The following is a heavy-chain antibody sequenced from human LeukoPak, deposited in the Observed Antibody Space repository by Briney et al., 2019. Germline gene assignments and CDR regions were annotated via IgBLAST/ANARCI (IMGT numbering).Heavy chain of an antibody. V-gene: IGHV3-49*04. CDR1: GFTFDDYA. Sequence: PGRSLRLSCAAPGFTFDDYAMHWVRQAPGKGLEWVGFIRSKAYGGTTEYAASVKGRFTIPREDSKSIAYLQMNRLKTEDTAVYYCASVCAAEQWLVPGDWYFDLWGRGTLVTVSS. CDR3: ASVCAAEQWLVPGDWYFDL. CDR2: IRSKAYGGTT. D-gene: IGHD6-19*01. J-gene: IGHJ2*01.